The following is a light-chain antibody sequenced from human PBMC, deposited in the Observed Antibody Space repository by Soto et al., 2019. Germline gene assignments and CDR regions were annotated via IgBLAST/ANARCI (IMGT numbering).Light chain of an antibody. CDR1: QTISSW. Sequence: DIQMTQSPSTLSASVGDRVTITCRASQTISSWLAWYQQKPGKVPKLLIYMASGLHSGVPSRFSGSGSGTEFTLTITSVQPDDLATYYCQHYSSYPYSFGPGTKLEIK. V-gene: IGKV1-5*03. J-gene: IGKJ2*01. CDR3: QHYSSYPYS. CDR2: MAS.